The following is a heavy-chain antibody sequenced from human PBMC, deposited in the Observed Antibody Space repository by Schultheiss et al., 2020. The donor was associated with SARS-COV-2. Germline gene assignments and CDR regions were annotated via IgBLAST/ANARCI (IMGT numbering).Heavy chain of an antibody. V-gene: IGHV6-1*01. CDR1: GDSVSSNSAA. J-gene: IGHJ3*02. CDR2: TYYRSKWYN. CDR3: ARARWELLITRRYAFDI. D-gene: IGHD1-26*01. Sequence: SQTLSLTCAISGDSVSSNSAAWNWIRQSPSRGLEWLGRTYYRSKWYNDYAVSVKSRITINPDTSKNQFSLQLNSVTPEDTAVYYCARARWELLITRRYAFDIWGQGTMVTVSS.